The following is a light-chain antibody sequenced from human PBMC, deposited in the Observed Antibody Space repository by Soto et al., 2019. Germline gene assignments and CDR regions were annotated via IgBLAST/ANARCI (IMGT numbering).Light chain of an antibody. CDR2: DVS. CDR1: SSDVGGYNY. V-gene: IGLV2-14*01. J-gene: IGLJ1*01. Sequence: QSVLTQPASVSGSPGQSITISRTGTSSDVGGYNYVPWYQQHPGKAPKLMIYDVSNRPSGVSNRFSGSKSGNTASLTISGLQAEDEADYYCSSYTSSSTSYVFGTGTKVTVL. CDR3: SSYTSSSTSYV.